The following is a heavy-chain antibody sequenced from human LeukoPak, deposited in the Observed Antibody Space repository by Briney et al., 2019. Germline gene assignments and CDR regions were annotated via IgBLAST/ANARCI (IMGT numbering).Heavy chain of an antibody. D-gene: IGHD3-16*02. J-gene: IGHJ4*02. CDR3: SREGDSRWGELSP. CDR1: GFTFSNYW. V-gene: IGHV3-7*01. CDR2: IKEDGSEK. Sequence: GGSLRLSCAASGFTFSNYWMSWVRQAPGKGLEWVANIKEDGSEKYYVDSVKGRFTISRDNAKNSLYLQMNSLRAEDTAVYYCSREGDSRWGELSPWGQGTLVTVSS.